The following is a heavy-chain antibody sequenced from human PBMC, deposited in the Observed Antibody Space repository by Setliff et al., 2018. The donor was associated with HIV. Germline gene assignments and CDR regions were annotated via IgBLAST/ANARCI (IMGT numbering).Heavy chain of an antibody. CDR3: ARDRSDDVGSFHH. J-gene: IGHJ4*02. Sequence: SLRLSCAASGFSFSNYWMHWVRQAPGKGLVWVSRINTDGRTITYADSVKGRFTISRDNAKNTLYLHMNSLRAEDTAAYYCARDRSDDVGSFHHWGQGTLVTVSS. CDR2: INTDGRTI. CDR1: GFSFSNYW. V-gene: IGHV3-74*03. D-gene: IGHD6-19*01.